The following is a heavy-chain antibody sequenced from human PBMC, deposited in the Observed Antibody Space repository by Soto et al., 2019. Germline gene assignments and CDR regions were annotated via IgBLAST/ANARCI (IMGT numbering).Heavy chain of an antibody. CDR1: GFTFSSYS. CDR3: ARDLSAMVTIDY. J-gene: IGHJ4*02. Sequence: GGSLRLSCAASGFTFSSYSMNWVRQAPGKGLEWVSSISSSSSYIYYADSVKGRFTISRDNAKNSLYLQMNSLRAEDTAVNYCARDLSAMVTIDYWGQGTLVTVSS. V-gene: IGHV3-21*01. CDR2: ISSSSSYI. D-gene: IGHD5-18*01.